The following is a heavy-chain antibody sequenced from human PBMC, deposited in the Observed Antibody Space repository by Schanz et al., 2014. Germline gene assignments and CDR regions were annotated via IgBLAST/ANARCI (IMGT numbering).Heavy chain of an antibody. V-gene: IGHV4-4*07. J-gene: IGHJ3*02. CDR3: ARVVLGGDAFDI. CDR1: GGSISSEY. Sequence: QVQLQESGPALVKPSETLSLTCTVSGGSISSEYWSWIRQPAGKGLEWIGRIYNSGKTNYNPSLESRVSMSVDTSKKQLSLKLRSVSAADTAVYYCARVVLGGDAFDIWGQGTTVIVSS. D-gene: IGHD3-10*01. CDR2: IYNSGKT.